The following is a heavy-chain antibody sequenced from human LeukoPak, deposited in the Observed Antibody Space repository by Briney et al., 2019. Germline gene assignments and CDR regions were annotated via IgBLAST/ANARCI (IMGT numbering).Heavy chain of an antibody. Sequence: PSETLSLTCAVYGGSFSGYYWSWLRQPPGKGLEWIGEINHSGSTNYNPSLKSRVTISVDTSKNQFSLKLSSVTAADTAVYYCARLSSVAVAGTGMVDYWGQGTLVTVSS. CDR1: GGSFSGYY. J-gene: IGHJ4*02. V-gene: IGHV4-34*01. D-gene: IGHD6-19*01. CDR3: ARLSSVAVAGTGMVDY. CDR2: INHSGST.